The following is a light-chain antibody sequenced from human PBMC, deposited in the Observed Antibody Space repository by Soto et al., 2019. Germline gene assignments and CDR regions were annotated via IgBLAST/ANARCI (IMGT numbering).Light chain of an antibody. Sequence: DIQMTQSPSSLSASVGDRVTITCRASQIITTYLNWYQQKPGKAPKLLISAASSLQSGVPSRFSGSGSGTDLTLTIRSLQPEDFAAYYCQQTYNTPPTFGQGTKVEVK. J-gene: IGKJ1*01. CDR2: AAS. CDR1: QIITTY. CDR3: QQTYNTPPT. V-gene: IGKV1-39*01.